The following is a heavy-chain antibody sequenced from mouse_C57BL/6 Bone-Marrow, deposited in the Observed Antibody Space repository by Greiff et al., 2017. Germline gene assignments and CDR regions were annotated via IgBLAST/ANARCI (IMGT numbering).Heavy chain of an antibody. CDR3: ARPLTGSYAMDY. CDR1: GFTFSSYG. D-gene: IGHD4-1*01. J-gene: IGHJ4*01. Sequence: EVKVVESGGDLVKPGGSLKLSCAASGFTFSSYGMSWVRQTPDKRLEWVATISSGGSYTYYPDSVKGRFTISRDNAKNTLYLQMSSLKSEDTAMYYCARPLTGSYAMDYWGQGTSVTVSS. V-gene: IGHV5-6*01. CDR2: ISSGGSYT.